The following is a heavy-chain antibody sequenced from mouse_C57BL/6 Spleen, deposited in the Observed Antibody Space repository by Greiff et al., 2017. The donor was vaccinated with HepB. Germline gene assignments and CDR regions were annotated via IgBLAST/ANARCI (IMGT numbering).Heavy chain of an antibody. Sequence: EVQLQQSGAELVKPGASVKLSCTASGFNIKDYYMHWVKQRTEQGLEWIGRIDPEDGENKYAPKFQGKATITADTSSNTAYLQLSSLTSEDTAVYYCARSRGSSYFDYWGQGTTLTVSS. CDR2: IDPEDGEN. D-gene: IGHD1-1*01. V-gene: IGHV14-2*01. CDR3: ARSRGSSYFDY. CDR1: GFNIKDYY. J-gene: IGHJ2*01.